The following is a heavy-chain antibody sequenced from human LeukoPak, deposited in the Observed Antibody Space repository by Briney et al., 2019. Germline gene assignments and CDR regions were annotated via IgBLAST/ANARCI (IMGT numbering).Heavy chain of an antibody. CDR3: ARDITSPYYDFWSGFVFDI. V-gene: IGHV4-4*07. CDR1: GGSISSYY. CDR2: IYTSGST. Sequence: SETLSLTCTVSGGSISSYYWSWIRQPAGKGLEWIGRIYTSGSTNYNPSLKSRVTMSVDTSKNQSSLKLSSVTAADTAVYYCARDITSPYYDFWSGFVFDIWGQGTMVTVSS. D-gene: IGHD3-3*01. J-gene: IGHJ3*02.